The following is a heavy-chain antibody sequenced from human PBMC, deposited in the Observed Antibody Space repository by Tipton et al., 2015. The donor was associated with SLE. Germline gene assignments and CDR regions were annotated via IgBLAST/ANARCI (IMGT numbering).Heavy chain of an antibody. CDR1: GYFISSGYY. CDR2: IYHSGST. D-gene: IGHD3-16*01. CDR3: ARGPGGNWVLDY. Sequence: TLSLTCSISGYFISSGYYWGWIRQPPGKGLEWIGSIYHSGSTYNNPFFKSRVTMSVDVSMNQFTLNLRSVTAADTAVYYCARGPGGNWVLDYWGQGTLVTVPS. J-gene: IGHJ4*02. V-gene: IGHV4-38-2*02.